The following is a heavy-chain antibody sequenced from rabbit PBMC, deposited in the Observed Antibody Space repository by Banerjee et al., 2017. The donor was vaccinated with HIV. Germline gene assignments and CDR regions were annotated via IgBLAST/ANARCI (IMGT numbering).Heavy chain of an antibody. CDR3: ASRAATNYYNL. CDR1: GFSFSSSYY. Sequence: QEQLEESGGDLVKPGASLTLTCTASGFSFSSSYYMCWVRQAPGKGLEWIACINTNTGNTVYASWAKGPFTISKTSSTTVTLQMTSLTAADTATYFCASRAATNYYNLWGQGTLVTVS. D-gene: IGHD8-1*01. V-gene: IGHV1S45*01. CDR2: INTNTGNT. J-gene: IGHJ4*01.